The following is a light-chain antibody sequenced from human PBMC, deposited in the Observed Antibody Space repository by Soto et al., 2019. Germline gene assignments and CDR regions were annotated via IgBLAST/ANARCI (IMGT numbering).Light chain of an antibody. CDR3: QQSYSTLFT. V-gene: IGKV1-39*01. Sequence: DIQMTQSPSSLSASVGDRVTITCRASQTIIRYLNWYQQKPGRAPNLLIYAASSLQSGVPSRFSGSGSGTDFTLTISSLQPEDFATYYCQQSYSTLFTCGPGTKVDIK. J-gene: IGKJ3*01. CDR2: AAS. CDR1: QTIIRY.